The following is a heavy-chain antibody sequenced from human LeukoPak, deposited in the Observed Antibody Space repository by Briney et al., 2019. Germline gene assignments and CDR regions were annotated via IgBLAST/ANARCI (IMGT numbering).Heavy chain of an antibody. D-gene: IGHD4-23*01. CDR3: ARVANTQFYGGTSYYFDY. Sequence: SGGSRRLSCAASGFSFSSYWMSWVRQAPGKGLEWVANIKQDGGEKYYVDSVKGRFTISRDNAKNSLSLQMSSLRAEDTAVYYCARVANTQFYGGTSYYFDYWGQGTLVTVSS. J-gene: IGHJ4*02. CDR2: IKQDGGEK. V-gene: IGHV3-7*03. CDR1: GFSFSSYW.